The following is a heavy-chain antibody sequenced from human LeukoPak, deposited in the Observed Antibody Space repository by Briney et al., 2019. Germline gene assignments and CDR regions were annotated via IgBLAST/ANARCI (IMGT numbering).Heavy chain of an antibody. Sequence: PGGSLRLSCTASKFTFSSYAMSWVRQAPGKGLEWVSAISGSGGSIYYADSVKGRFTISRDNSKNTLFLQMNSLRAEDTAVYYCARDGKYSSGWPGGYWGQGTLVTVSS. CDR3: ARDGKYSSGWPGGY. V-gene: IGHV3-23*01. CDR2: ISGSGGSI. J-gene: IGHJ4*02. CDR1: KFTFSSYA. D-gene: IGHD6-19*01.